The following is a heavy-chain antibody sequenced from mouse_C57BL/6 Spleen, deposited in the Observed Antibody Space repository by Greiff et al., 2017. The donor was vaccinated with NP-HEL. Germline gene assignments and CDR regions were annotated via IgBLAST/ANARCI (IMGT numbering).Heavy chain of an antibody. V-gene: IGHV1-4*01. CDR1: GYTFTSYT. D-gene: IGHD1-1*01. Sequence: VQLQQSGAELARPGASVKMSCKASGYTFTSYTMHWVKQRPGQGLEWIGYINPSSGYTKYNQKFKDKATLTADKSSSTAYIQLSSLTSDDSAVYYCARWKTTVVATGDYAMDYLGQGTSVTVSS. CDR3: ARWKTTVVATGDYAMDY. J-gene: IGHJ4*01. CDR2: INPSSGYT.